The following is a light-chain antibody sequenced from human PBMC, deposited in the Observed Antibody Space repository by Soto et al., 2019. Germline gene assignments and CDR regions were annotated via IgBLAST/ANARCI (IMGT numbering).Light chain of an antibody. J-gene: IGKJ4*01. V-gene: IGKV3-11*01. CDR3: QQRSNWPPGT. CDR1: QSVSSY. Sequence: EIVLTQSPATLSLSPGERATLSCRASQSVSSYLAWYQQKPGQAPRLLIYDASNRATGIPARFSGSGSGTDFTLTISSLEPEDFAVYYYQQRSNWPPGTFGGGTKVEIK. CDR2: DAS.